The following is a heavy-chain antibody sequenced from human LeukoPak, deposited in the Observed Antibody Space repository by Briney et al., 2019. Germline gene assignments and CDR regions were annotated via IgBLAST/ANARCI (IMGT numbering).Heavy chain of an antibody. CDR1: GWTFSTSW. Sequence: PGGSLRLSCVVSGWTFSTSWMYWVRQAPGRGLVWVSRISNDGDNTNYADSVKGRFTVSRDNAKNSLYLQMNSLRAEDTAVYYCAELGITMIGSVWGKGTTVTISS. D-gene: IGHD3-10*02. CDR2: ISNDGDNT. J-gene: IGHJ6*04. CDR3: AELGITMIGSV. V-gene: IGHV3-74*01.